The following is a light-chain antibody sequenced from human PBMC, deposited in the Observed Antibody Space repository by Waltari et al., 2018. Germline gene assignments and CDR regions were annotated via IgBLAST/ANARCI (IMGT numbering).Light chain of an antibody. J-gene: IGLJ2*01. CDR2: DVS. V-gene: IGLV2-14*03. CDR3: SSYISSSTLEL. Sequence: QSALTQPASASGSPGHSITIPCTGTSSDVGAFNYVPWYQQHPGKAPKLIIFDVSDRPSGVSRRFSGSKSGNTASLTISGLQAQDEADYYCSSYISSSTLELFGGGTSLTVL. CDR1: SSDVGAFNY.